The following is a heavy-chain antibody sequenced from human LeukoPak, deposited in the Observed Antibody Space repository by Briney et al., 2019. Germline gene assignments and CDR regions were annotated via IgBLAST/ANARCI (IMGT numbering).Heavy chain of an antibody. CDR1: GDSMSAYY. V-gene: IGHV4-59*01. Sequence: PSETLSLTCTVSGDSMSAYYWTWIRQPPGRGLGWIGYIYYSGSTNYKPSLKSRVTISLDTSKNQFSLKLSSVTAADSAVYFCARGDISYFDYWGQGTLVTVSS. CDR2: IYYSGST. J-gene: IGHJ4*02. CDR3: ARGDISYFDY. D-gene: IGHD2-15*01.